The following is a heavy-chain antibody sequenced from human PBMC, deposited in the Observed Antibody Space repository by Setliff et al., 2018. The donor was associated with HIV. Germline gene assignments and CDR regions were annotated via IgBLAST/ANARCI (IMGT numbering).Heavy chain of an antibody. V-gene: IGHV3-33*03. Sequence: GESLKISCAASGFPFNEYGMHWVRQAPGKGLEWVAVVWSDGSNVFYGDPVKGRFTISRDNSKNTLYLQMNSLRAEDTAIYYCVKSTDFGSSEFDSWGQGTLVTVSS. D-gene: IGHD3-10*01. CDR3: VKSTDFGSSEFDS. CDR1: GFPFNEYG. J-gene: IGHJ4*02. CDR2: VWSDGSNV.